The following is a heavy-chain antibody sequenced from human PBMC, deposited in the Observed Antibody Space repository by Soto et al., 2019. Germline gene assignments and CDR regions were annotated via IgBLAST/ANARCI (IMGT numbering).Heavy chain of an antibody. J-gene: IGHJ4*02. CDR3: ARSIAVAGLDY. D-gene: IGHD6-19*01. V-gene: IGHV3-30-3*01. CDR2: ISNDGGKK. Sequence: QVQLVQSGGAVVQPGGSLRLSCAGSGFSFSTYAMHWVRQAPGKGLEWVAVISNDGGKKYFGDSVKGRFTISRDNSKNTVYLQMNSLRDGDTAVYYCARSIAVAGLDYWGQGTQVIVSS. CDR1: GFSFSTYA.